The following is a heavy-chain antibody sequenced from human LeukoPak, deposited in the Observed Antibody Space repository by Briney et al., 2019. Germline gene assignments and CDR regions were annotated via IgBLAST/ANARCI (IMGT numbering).Heavy chain of an antibody. CDR3: ARNPGIAARRGNYYYMDS. J-gene: IGHJ6*03. CDR1: GFTFSTYG. D-gene: IGHD6-6*01. Sequence: GGSLRLSCAASGFTFSTYGMHWVRQAPGKGLEWVSFIRYDGNNKYYGDSVKGRFTISRDNAKNSLYLQMNSLRAEDTAVYYCARNPGIAARRGNYYYMDSWGKGTTVTVSS. V-gene: IGHV3-30*02. CDR2: IRYDGNNK.